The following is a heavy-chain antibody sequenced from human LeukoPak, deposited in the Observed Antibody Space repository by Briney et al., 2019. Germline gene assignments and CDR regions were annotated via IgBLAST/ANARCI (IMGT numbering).Heavy chain of an antibody. CDR1: GFAFSTYS. V-gene: IGHV3-21*01. CDR3: ARVKAGATVENFYYYYMDV. D-gene: IGHD1/OR15-1a*01. CDR2: ITSISSYI. Sequence: PGGSLRLSCAASGFAFSTYSMNWVRQVPGKGLEWVSSITSISSYIKYSDSVRGRFTISRDNAKNSLYLQMNSLRAEDTAVYYCARVKAGATVENFYYYYMDVWGKGTTVTVSS. J-gene: IGHJ6*03.